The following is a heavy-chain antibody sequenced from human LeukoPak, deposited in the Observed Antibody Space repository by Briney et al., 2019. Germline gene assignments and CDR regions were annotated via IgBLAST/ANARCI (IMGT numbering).Heavy chain of an antibody. CDR2: TVGIGPDT. V-gene: IGHV3-23*01. CDR1: GFTFTNYA. D-gene: IGHD2-21*01. J-gene: IGHJ4*02. CDR3: TKASAARCVGVFCYPFDH. Sequence: GGSLRLSCAASGFTFTNYAMTWVRQAPGKGLEWVAATVGIGPDTYHADSVKGRFTISRDNSKNILYLQMNSLRVEDTAVYYCTKASAARCVGVFCYPFDHWGQGTLVTVSS.